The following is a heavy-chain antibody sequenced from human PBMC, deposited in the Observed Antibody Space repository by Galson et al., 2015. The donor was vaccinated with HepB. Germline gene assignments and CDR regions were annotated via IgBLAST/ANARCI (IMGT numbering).Heavy chain of an antibody. V-gene: IGHV3-43*01. CDR3: AKAAQYCSSATCYTTDYYYMDV. CDR2: ISWDGGST. D-gene: IGHD2-2*02. J-gene: IGHJ6*03. CDR1: GFTFDDYT. Sequence: SLRLSCAGSGFTFDDYTIHWVRQAPGKGLEWVSLISWDGGSTYYADSLKGRFTISRDNSKNSLYLQMNSLRTEDTALYYCAKAAQYCSSATCYTTDYYYMDVWGKGTTVTVSS.